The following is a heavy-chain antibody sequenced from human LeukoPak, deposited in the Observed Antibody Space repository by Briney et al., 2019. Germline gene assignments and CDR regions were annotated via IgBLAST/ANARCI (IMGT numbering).Heavy chain of an antibody. V-gene: IGHV3-53*01. CDR2: IYSGGST. CDR1: GFTVSSNY. CDR3: ARCPQEGRYNNYIDY. J-gene: IGHJ4*02. Sequence: PGGSLRLSCAASGFTVSSNYMSWVRQAPGKGLEWVSVIYSGGSTYYADSVKGRFTISRDNSKNTLHLQMSSLRAEDTAVYYCARCPQEGRYNNYIDYWGQGILVTVSS. D-gene: IGHD5-18*01.